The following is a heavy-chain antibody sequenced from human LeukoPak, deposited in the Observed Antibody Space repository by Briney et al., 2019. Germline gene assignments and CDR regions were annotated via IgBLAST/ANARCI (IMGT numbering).Heavy chain of an antibody. J-gene: IGHJ6*03. D-gene: IGHD4-11*01. Sequence: GGSLRLSCAASGFTFSNYAMGWVRQAPGKGLEWVSIINNSGDTIHYTDSVRGRFTVSRDNSKNTLFLQMNSLRAEDTAVYYCVKGSAPTVTTLGYYYYYMDVWGKGTTVTVSS. CDR3: VKGSAPTVTTLGYYYYYMDV. V-gene: IGHV3-23*01. CDR2: INNSGDTI. CDR1: GFTFSNYA.